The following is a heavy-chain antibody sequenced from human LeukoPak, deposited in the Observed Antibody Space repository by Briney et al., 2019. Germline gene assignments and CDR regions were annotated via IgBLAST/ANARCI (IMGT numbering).Heavy chain of an antibody. Sequence: PGGSRRLSCAASGFTFSSYGMHWVRQAPGKGLEWVAFIRYDGSNKYYADSVKGRFTISRDNSKNTLYLQMNSLRAEDTAVYYCAKGVTMVRGFDYWGQGTLVTVSS. CDR2: IRYDGSNK. CDR1: GFTFSSYG. D-gene: IGHD3-10*01. J-gene: IGHJ4*02. CDR3: AKGVTMVRGFDY. V-gene: IGHV3-30*02.